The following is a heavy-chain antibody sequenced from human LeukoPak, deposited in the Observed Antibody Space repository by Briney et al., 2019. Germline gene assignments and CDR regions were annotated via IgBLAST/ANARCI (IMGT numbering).Heavy chain of an antibody. D-gene: IGHD3-22*01. Sequence: PSETLSLTCTVSGGSISSGSYYWSWIRQPAGKGLEWIGRIYTSGSTNYNPSLKSRVTISVDTSKNQFSLKLSSVTAADTAVYYCARAKTMTRLGWFDPWGQGTLVTVSS. J-gene: IGHJ5*02. CDR1: GGSISSGSYY. CDR2: IYTSGST. V-gene: IGHV4-61*02. CDR3: ARAKTMTRLGWFDP.